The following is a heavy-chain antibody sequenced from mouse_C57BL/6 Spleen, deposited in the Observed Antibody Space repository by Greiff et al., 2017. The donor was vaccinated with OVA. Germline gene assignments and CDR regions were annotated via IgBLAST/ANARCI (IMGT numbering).Heavy chain of an antibody. CDR2: IDPSDSET. V-gene: IGHV1-52*01. J-gene: IGHJ1*03. D-gene: IGHD4-1*01. CDR3: AREEGNWGYFDV. CDR1: GYTFTSYW. Sequence: QVQLQQSGAELVRPGSSVKLSCKASGYTFTSYWMHWVKQRPIQGLEWIGNIDPSDSETHYNQKFKDKATLTVDKSSSTAYMQLSSLTSEDSAVYYCAREEGNWGYFDVWGTGTTVTVSS.